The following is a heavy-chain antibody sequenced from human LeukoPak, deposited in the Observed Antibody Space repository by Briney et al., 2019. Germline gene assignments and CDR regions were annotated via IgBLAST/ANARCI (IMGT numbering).Heavy chain of an antibody. CDR3: AATGYSSRVDAFDI. J-gene: IGHJ3*02. CDR1: GGSISSYY. D-gene: IGHD6-13*01. Sequence: SETLSLTCTVSGGSISSYYWSWIRQPPGKGLEWIGYIYYSGSTNYNPSLKSRVTISVDTSKNQFSLKLSSVTAADTAVYYCAATGYSSRVDAFDIWGQGTMVTVSS. V-gene: IGHV4-59*12. CDR2: IYYSGST.